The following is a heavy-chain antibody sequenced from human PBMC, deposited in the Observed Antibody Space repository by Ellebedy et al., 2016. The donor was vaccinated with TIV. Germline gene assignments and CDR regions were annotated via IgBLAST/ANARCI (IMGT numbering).Heavy chain of an antibody. V-gene: IGHV1-46*01. Sequence: ASVKVSCKASGGTFSSFGINWVRQAPGQGLQWMGVLKATDGSTIYTQKFQGRVSITRDTSTNTIYMDLSSLRSEDTAIYYCARDYPSVFTGFAFWGQGTVVIVSS. CDR1: GGTFSSFG. CDR2: LKATDGST. CDR3: ARDYPSVFTGFAF. D-gene: IGHD5/OR15-5a*01. J-gene: IGHJ5*01.